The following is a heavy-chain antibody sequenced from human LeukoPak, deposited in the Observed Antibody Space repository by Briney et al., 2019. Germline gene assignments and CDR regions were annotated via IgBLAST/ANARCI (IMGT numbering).Heavy chain of an antibody. CDR3: ARYGSGYDLVDY. CDR2: IYSGGAT. J-gene: IGHJ4*02. Sequence: GGSLRLSCAASGFTVSSNYMSWVRQAPGKGLEWASVIYSGGATYHADSVKGRFTIFRDNAKNTLNLQMNSLRAEDTAVYYCARYGSGYDLVDYWGRGTLVTVSS. D-gene: IGHD5-12*01. CDR1: GFTVSSNY. V-gene: IGHV3-53*01.